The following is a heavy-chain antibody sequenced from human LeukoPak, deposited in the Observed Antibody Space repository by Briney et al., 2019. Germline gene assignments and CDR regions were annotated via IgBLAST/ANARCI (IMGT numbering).Heavy chain of an antibody. V-gene: IGHV3-30*03. D-gene: IGHD1-1*01. Sequence: GGSVRLSCAASGFTFSGYGMHWVRQAPGKGLEWVTGIAYDDSRKHYADSVKGRFTISRDNSRNTMDLQMNSLRVEDTAVYHCTRYDTSRFDPWGQGTLVTGSA. J-gene: IGHJ5*02. CDR1: GFTFSGYG. CDR2: IAYDDSRK. CDR3: TRYDTSRFDP.